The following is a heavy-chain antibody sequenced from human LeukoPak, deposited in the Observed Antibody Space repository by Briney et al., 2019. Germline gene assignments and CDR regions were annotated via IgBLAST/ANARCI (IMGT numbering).Heavy chain of an antibody. J-gene: IGHJ4*02. CDR2: IYHSGST. D-gene: IGHD4-17*01. Sequence: SETLSLTCAVSGYSISSGYYWGWIRQPPGKGLEWIGSIYHSGSTYYNPSLKSRFTISVDTSKNQFSLKLSSVTAADTAVYYCAREGDYGAYIDYWGQGTLVTVSS. V-gene: IGHV4-38-2*02. CDR1: GYSISSGYY. CDR3: AREGDYGAYIDY.